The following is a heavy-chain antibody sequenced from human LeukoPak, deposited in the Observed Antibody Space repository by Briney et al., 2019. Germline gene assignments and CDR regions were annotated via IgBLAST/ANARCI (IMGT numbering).Heavy chain of an antibody. CDR3: AKWRYDYVWGSYRPPDY. CDR2: ISSSSSTI. CDR1: GFTFSSYS. V-gene: IGHV3-48*01. Sequence: GGSLRLSCAASGFTFSSYSMNWVRQAPGKGLEWVSYISSSSSTIYYADSVKGRFTISRDNAKNSLYLQMNSLRAEDTAVYYCAKWRYDYVWGSYRPPDYWGQGTLVTVSS. D-gene: IGHD3-16*02. J-gene: IGHJ4*02.